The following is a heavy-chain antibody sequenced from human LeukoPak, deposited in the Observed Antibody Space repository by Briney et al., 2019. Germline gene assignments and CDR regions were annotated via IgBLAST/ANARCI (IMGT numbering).Heavy chain of an antibody. CDR1: GGSFGGYY. J-gene: IGHJ4*02. V-gene: IGHV4-34*01. D-gene: IGHD1-1*01. Sequence: PSETLSLTCAVYGGSFGGYYWSWIRQPPGKGLEWIGEINHSGSTNYNPSLKSRVTISVGTSKNQFSLKLSSVTAADTAVYYCARASGGPPRKMATTRRGYFDYWGQGTLVTVSS. CDR3: ARASGGPPRKMATTRRGYFDY. CDR2: INHSGST.